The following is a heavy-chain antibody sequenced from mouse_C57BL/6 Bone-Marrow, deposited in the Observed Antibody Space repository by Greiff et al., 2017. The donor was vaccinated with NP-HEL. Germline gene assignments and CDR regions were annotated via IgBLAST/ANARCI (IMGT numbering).Heavy chain of an antibody. CDR1: GFTFSSYG. CDR3: ANPIENDYDVEVFFAY. CDR2: ISSGGSYT. J-gene: IGHJ3*01. D-gene: IGHD2-4*01. V-gene: IGHV5-6*01. Sequence: EVHLVESGGDLVKPGGSLKLSCAASGFTFSSYGMSWVRQTPDKRLEWVATISSGGSYTYYPDSVKGRFTISRDNAKNTLYLQMSSLKSEDTAMXYCANPIENDYDVEVFFAYWGQGTLVTVSA.